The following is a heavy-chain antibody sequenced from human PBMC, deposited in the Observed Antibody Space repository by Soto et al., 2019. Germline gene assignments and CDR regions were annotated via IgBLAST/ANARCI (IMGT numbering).Heavy chain of an antibody. CDR1: GLTFSSYG. V-gene: IGHV3-33*01. CDR3: VSRSDGFDY. CDR2: IWFDGSIT. Sequence: QVQLVESGGGVVQPGKSLRLACAVSGLTFSSYGMHWVRQGPGKGLEWVALIWFDGSITHYGDSVKGRFTISRDNSKNTMYLQMNGVRVEDTAVYYCVSRSDGFDYWGQVTLVTVSS. J-gene: IGHJ4*01.